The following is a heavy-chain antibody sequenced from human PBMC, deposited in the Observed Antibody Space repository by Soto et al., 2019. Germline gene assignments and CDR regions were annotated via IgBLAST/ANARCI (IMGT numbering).Heavy chain of an antibody. CDR3: ARDGCSSSYGVYYYYYYGMDV. Sequence: ETLYPTCPVSGVSVSSGSYCWSWMRQPPGKGVECTGYIYYSVTTNYNPSLNSRLTISLDTSKNPFSLKLSSVTAADTAVYYCARDGCSSSYGVYYYYYYGMDVWGQGTTVTVSS. D-gene: IGHD6-13*01. J-gene: IGHJ6*02. CDR2: IYYSVTT. CDR1: GVSVSSGSYC. V-gene: IGHV4-61*01.